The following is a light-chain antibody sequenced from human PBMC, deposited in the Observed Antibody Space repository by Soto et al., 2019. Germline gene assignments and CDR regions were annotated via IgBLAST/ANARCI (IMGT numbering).Light chain of an antibody. V-gene: IGKV1-5*01. Sequence: DIQMTQSPSALSASLGDRVTITCRASHSIDTWLAWYQQRPGKAPNLLISDASSLASGVPSRFSGGGSGTEFTLTISNLQPDDFGTYYCHQYKSYTPYTIGQGTKVEIK. CDR1: HSIDTW. CDR2: DAS. J-gene: IGKJ2*01. CDR3: HQYKSYTPYT.